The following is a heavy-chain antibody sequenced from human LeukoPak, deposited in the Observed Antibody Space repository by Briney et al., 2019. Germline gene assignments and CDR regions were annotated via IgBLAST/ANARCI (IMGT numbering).Heavy chain of an antibody. CDR1: GFTFSSYE. J-gene: IGHJ4*02. CDR3: ARWRSGPFAY. Sequence: GRSLRLSCAASGFTFSSYEMNWVRQAPGKGLEWVSYISSSGSTIYYADSVKGRFTIPRDNAKNSLYLQMNSLRAEDTAVYYCARWRSGPFAYWGQGTLVTVSS. D-gene: IGHD3-3*01. V-gene: IGHV3-48*03. CDR2: ISSSGSTI.